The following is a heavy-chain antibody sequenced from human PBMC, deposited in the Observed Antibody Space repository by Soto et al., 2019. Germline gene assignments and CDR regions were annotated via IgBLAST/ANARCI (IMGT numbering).Heavy chain of an antibody. J-gene: IGHJ5*02. CDR2: ISYDGSNK. D-gene: IGHD3-10*01. CDR1: GFTFSSYG. V-gene: IGHV3-30*18. CDR3: AKELAITMVRPELDP. Sequence: GGSLRLSCAASGFTFSSYGMHWVRQAPGKGLEWVAVISYDGSNKYYADSVKGRFTISRDNSKNTLYLQMNSLRAEDTAVYYCAKELAITMVRPELDPWGQGTLVTVSS.